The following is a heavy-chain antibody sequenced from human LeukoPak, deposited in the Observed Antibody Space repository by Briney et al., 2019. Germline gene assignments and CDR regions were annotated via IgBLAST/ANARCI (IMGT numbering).Heavy chain of an antibody. Sequence: SETLSLTCTVSGDSISTTEDHRTWIRQFPGKGLEWIGYTSYSGYPDSNPSLKSRVTISLDTSKNQFSLKLSSVTVAHTAMYYCAREPTQPLRFGEFHPFDNWGQGTLVTVSS. CDR2: TSYSGYP. D-gene: IGHD3-16*01. CDR3: AREPTQPLRFGEFHPFDN. V-gene: IGHV4-31*03. CDR1: GDSISTTEDH. J-gene: IGHJ4*02.